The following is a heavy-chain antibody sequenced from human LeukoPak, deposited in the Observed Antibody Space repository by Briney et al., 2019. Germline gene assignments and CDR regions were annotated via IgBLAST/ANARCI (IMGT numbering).Heavy chain of an antibody. Sequence: SETLSLTCTVSGGSISSYYWSWIRQPAGKGLEWIGRIYTSGSTNYNPSLKSRVTMSVDTSKNQFALKLSSVTAAVTAVYYCARDRLGYCSSTSCRDAFDIWGQGTMVTVSS. CDR1: GGSISSYY. J-gene: IGHJ3*02. D-gene: IGHD2-2*01. V-gene: IGHV4-4*07. CDR3: ARDRLGYCSSTSCRDAFDI. CDR2: IYTSGST.